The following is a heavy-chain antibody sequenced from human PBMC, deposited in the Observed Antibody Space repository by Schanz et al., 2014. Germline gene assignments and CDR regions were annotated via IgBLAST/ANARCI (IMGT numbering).Heavy chain of an antibody. V-gene: IGHV1-2*02. CDR2: INPNSGTT. Sequence: QVQLVQSGAEMKKPGASVKVSCKASGYTFTGYYMHWVRQAPGQGLEWMGWINPNSGTTNYAQKVQGRVTMTTDTSTGTAYMELRSLRSDDTAVYYCARDRRRYCSTASCLHDNWFDPWGQGTLVIGSS. CDR3: ARDRRRYCSTASCLHDNWFDP. J-gene: IGHJ5*02. D-gene: IGHD2-2*01. CDR1: GYTFTGYY.